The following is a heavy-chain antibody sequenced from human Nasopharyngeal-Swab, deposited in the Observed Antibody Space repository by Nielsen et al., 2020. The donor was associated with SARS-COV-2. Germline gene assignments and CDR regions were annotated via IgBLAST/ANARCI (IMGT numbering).Heavy chain of an antibody. CDR2: ISYDGSNK. D-gene: IGHD6-13*01. V-gene: IGHV3-30*18. J-gene: IGHJ4*02. CDR1: GFTFSSYG. Sequence: GGSLRLSCAASGFTFSSYGMHWVRQAPGKGLEWVAVISYDGSNKYYADSVKGRFTISRDNSKSTLYLQMNSLRAEDTAVYYCAKDGPYSSSWLNFDYWGQGTLVTVSS. CDR3: AKDGPYSSSWLNFDY.